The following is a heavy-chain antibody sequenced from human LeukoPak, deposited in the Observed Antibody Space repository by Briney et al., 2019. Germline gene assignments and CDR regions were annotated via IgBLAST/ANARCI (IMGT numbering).Heavy chain of an antibody. D-gene: IGHD6-13*01. CDR3: ARDGAPQQLVIH. V-gene: IGHV1-18*01. CDR1: GYTFTSYG. CDR2: ISTYNGNT. J-gene: IGHJ4*02. Sequence: GASVKVSCKASGYTFTSYGVSWVRQAPGQGLEWMGWISTYNGNTNYAQKFQGRVNMTTDTSTSTAYMELRSLRSDDTAVYYCARDGAPQQLVIHWGQGTLVTVSS.